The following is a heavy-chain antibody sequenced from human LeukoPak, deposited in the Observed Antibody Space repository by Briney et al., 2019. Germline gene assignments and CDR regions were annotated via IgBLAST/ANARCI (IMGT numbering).Heavy chain of an antibody. D-gene: IGHD5-18*01. Sequence: ASVKVSCKASGYTFTSYDINWVRQATGQGLEWMGWMDPNSGNTGYAQKFQGRVTMTRDTSISTAYMELSRLRSDDTAVYYCARGTWIQEQTPHYYYYYYMDVWGKGTTVTVSS. CDR2: MDPNSGNT. CDR1: GYTFTSYD. V-gene: IGHV1-8*02. CDR3: ARGTWIQEQTPHYYYYYYMDV. J-gene: IGHJ6*03.